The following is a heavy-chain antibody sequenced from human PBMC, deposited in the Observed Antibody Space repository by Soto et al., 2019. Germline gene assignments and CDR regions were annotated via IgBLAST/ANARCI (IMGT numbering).Heavy chain of an antibody. CDR1: GGSFSGYY. J-gene: IGHJ4*02. CDR3: ARGGLHVAGTYY. D-gene: IGHD6-19*01. Sequence: PSETLSLTCAVYGGSFSGYYWSWIRQPPGKGLEWIGEINHSGSTNYNPSLKSRVTISVDTSKNQFSLKLSSVTAADTAVYYCARGGLHVAGTYYWGQGTLVTVSS. CDR2: INHSGST. V-gene: IGHV4-34*01.